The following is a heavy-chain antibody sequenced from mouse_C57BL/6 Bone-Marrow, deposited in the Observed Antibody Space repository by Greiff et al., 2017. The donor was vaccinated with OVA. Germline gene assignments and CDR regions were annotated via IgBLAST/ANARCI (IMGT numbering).Heavy chain of an antibody. Sequence: QVQLQQSDAELVKPGASVKISCKVSGYTFTDHTIHWMKQRPEQGLEWIGYIYPRDGSTKYNEKFKGKATLTAEKSSSTAYMQLNSLTAEDSAVYFCARSGGYYYGSSHWYFDVWGTGTTVTVSS. V-gene: IGHV1-78*01. D-gene: IGHD1-1*01. CDR3: ARSGGYYYGSSHWYFDV. CDR2: IYPRDGST. J-gene: IGHJ1*03. CDR1: GYTFTDHT.